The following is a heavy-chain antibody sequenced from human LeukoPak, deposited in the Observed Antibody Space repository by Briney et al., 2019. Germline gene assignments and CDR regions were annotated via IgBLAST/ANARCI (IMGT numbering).Heavy chain of an antibody. CDR2: IYYSGST. CDR1: GGSISSSNYY. J-gene: IGHJ4*02. V-gene: IGHV4-39*01. Sequence: PSETLSLTCTVSGGSISSSNYYWGWIRQPPGKGLEWIGSIYYSGSTYYNPSLKSRVTISVDSSKNQFSLKLSSMTAADTAVYYCARSYYYDSSGLTGDYWGQGTLVTVSS. CDR3: ARSYYYDSSGLTGDY. D-gene: IGHD3-22*01.